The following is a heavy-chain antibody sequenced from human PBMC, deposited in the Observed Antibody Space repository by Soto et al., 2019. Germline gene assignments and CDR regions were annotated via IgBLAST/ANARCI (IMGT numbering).Heavy chain of an antibody. CDR2: ISYDGSNK. V-gene: IGHV3-30*18. J-gene: IGHJ6*02. CDR1: GFTFGRYA. Sequence: GSLRLSCAASGFTFGRYAMQWVRQAPGKGLEWVAVISYDGSNKYYADSVKGRFTISRDNSKNTLYLQMNSLRAEDTAVYYCAKDRANMLVRVHRYYYYYGMDVWGQGTTVTVSS. CDR3: AKDRANMLVRVHRYYYYYGMDV. D-gene: IGHD6-6*01.